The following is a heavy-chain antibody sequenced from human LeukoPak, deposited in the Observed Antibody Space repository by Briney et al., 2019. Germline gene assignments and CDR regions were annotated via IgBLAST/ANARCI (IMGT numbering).Heavy chain of an antibody. Sequence: PSETLSLTCAVSGYSISSGYYWGWIRRPPGKGLEGIGSIYHSGSTYYNPSLKSRVTISVDTSKNQYSLKLSSVTAADTAVYYCARHGGKKYNWFDPWGQGTLVTVSS. D-gene: IGHD1-26*01. J-gene: IGHJ5*02. CDR3: ARHGGKKYNWFDP. V-gene: IGHV4-38-2*01. CDR2: IYHSGST. CDR1: GYSISSGYY.